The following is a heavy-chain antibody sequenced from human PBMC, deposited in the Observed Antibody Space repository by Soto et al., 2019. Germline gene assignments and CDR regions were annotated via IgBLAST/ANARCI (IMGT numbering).Heavy chain of an antibody. CDR3: GRDPELWDENVATRPSIYYYGMDV. J-gene: IGHJ6*02. CDR1: GFTFSNHY. D-gene: IGHD3-16*01. CDR2: ISRSGSTI. Sequence: QMQLVESGGGLVEPGGSLRLSCEASGFTFSNHYMSWIRQAPGKGLEWVSYISRSGSTIYYADSVRGRFTISRDNSKSYLYLQMDSLRAEDTAMYYCGRDPELWDENVATRPSIYYYGMDVWGQGTTVTVSS. V-gene: IGHV3-11*01.